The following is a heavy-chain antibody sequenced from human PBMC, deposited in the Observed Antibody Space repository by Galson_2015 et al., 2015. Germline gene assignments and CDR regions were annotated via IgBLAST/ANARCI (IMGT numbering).Heavy chain of an antibody. CDR1: GFTFSSYG. D-gene: IGHD1-1*01. CDR3: ARDYSTTGTTGWFDP. CDR2: ISYDGTNE. Sequence: SLRLSCAASGFTFSSYGMHWVRQAPGKGLEWVAFISYDGTNEYYADSLKGRFTISRDNSKNKLYLQMNSLRAEDTAVYYCARDYSTTGTTGWFDPWGQGTLVTVSS. V-gene: IGHV3-30*03. J-gene: IGHJ5*02.